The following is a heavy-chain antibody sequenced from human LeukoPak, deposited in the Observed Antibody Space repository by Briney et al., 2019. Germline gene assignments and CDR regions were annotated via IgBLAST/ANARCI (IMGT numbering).Heavy chain of an antibody. J-gene: IGHJ4*02. CDR3: ARHDYVWGSYRFPRG. CDR1: GFTFSSYE. V-gene: IGHV3-48*03. D-gene: IGHD3-16*02. Sequence: PGGSLRLSCAASGFTFSSYEMNWVRQAPGKGLEWVSYISSSGSTIYYADSVKGRFTISRDNAKNSLYPQMNSLRAEDTAVYYCARHDYVWGSYRFPRGWGQGTLVTVSS. CDR2: ISSSGSTI.